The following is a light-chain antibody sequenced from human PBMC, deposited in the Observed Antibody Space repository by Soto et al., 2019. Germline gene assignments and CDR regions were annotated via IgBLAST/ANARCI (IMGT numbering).Light chain of an antibody. J-gene: IGKJ1*01. Sequence: EIVLTQSPATLSLSPGERATLSCRASQSVSSYLAWYQQKPGQAPRLLIYDASNRATGIPARFSGSGSGTDFTLTITRLDPDDFAVYYCQQYGSSPSFGQGTKVDIK. CDR2: DAS. CDR3: QQYGSSPS. V-gene: IGKV3-11*01. CDR1: QSVSSY.